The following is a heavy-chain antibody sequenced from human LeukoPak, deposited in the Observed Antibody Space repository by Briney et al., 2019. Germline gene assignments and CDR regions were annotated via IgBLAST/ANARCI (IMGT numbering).Heavy chain of an antibody. CDR2: ISFDGSAK. V-gene: IGHV3-30*18. CDR3: AKDRVTAAGYYFDY. CDR1: GLTFSNYA. Sequence: GGSLSLSCQASGLTFSNYAMHWVRQAPGKGLEWGSVISFDGSAKYYADSVMGRFTISRDNSKNTLYLQMTSLRAEATAVYYCAKDRVTAAGYYFDYWGQGTLVTVSS. D-gene: IGHD6-13*01. J-gene: IGHJ4*02.